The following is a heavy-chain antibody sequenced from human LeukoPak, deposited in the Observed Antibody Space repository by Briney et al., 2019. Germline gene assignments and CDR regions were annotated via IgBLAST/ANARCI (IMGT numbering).Heavy chain of an antibody. V-gene: IGHV4-31*03. CDR2: IYYSGST. CDR3: ARDYGGWYGGRFDP. CDR1: GGSISSGGYY. D-gene: IGHD6-19*01. Sequence: PSETLSLTCTVSGGSISSGGYYWSWIRQHPGKGLEWIGYIYYSGSTYYNPSLKSRVTISVDTSKNQFSLKLSSVTAADTAVYYCARDYGGWYGGRFDPWGQGTLVTVSS. J-gene: IGHJ5*02.